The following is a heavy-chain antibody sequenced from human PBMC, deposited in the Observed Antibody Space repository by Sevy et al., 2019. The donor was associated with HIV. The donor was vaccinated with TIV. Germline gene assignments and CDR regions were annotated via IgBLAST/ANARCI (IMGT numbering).Heavy chain of an antibody. J-gene: IGHJ4*02. CDR3: ARLPTGLQSFNYLLSTYFDS. V-gene: IGHV3-7*01. CDR2: IKQDGSET. CDR1: GFTFSSYA. Sequence: GGSLRLSCAASGFTFSSYAMHWVRQAPGKGLEWVANIKQDGSETYYVDSLEGRFTISRDNAKNSLSLQINDLRAEDTAVYYCARLPTGLQSFNYLLSTYFDSWGQGTLVTVSS. D-gene: IGHD3-9*01.